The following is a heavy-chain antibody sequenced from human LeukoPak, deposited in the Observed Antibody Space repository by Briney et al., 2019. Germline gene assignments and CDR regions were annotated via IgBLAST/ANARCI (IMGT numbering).Heavy chain of an antibody. CDR3: ARHVDTAMASFDY. Sequence: SETLSLTCTVSDGSISSDYWSWIRQPAGKGLEWIGRIYTSGSTNYNPSLKSRVTMSVDTSKNQFSLKLSSVTAADTAVYYCARHVDTAMASFDYWGQGTLVTVSS. V-gene: IGHV4-4*07. J-gene: IGHJ4*02. D-gene: IGHD5-18*01. CDR1: DGSISSDY. CDR2: IYTSGST.